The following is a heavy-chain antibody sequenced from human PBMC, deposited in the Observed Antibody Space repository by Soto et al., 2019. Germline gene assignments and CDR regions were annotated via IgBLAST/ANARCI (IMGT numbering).Heavy chain of an antibody. Sequence: QVQLVQSGAEVKKPGSSVKVAGTASGGTFSDYAFSWVRQAPGQELEWMGGIIPMFSSSSFAQKFQGRLTITADDSTSTAYMSLSSLGSAYTAMYYCAKDIGFLQHLFVFDLWGPGTLVTVSS. V-gene: IGHV1-69*01. CDR2: IIPMFSSS. J-gene: IGHJ4*02. CDR3: AKDIGFLQHLFVFDL. CDR1: GGTFSDYA. D-gene: IGHD1-1*01.